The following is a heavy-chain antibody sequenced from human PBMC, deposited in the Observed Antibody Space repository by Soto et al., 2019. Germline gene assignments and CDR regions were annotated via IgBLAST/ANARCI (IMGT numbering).Heavy chain of an antibody. CDR2: ISYDGSNK. Sequence: GGSLRLSCAAPWFTFRSYCLHWGRPAPGKGLGWGAVISYDGSNKYYADSVKGRFTISRDNSKNTLYLQMNSLRAEDTAVYYCAKGSSGWPVDRYYYYYYGMDVWGQGTTVTVSS. V-gene: IGHV3-30*18. CDR1: WFTFRSYC. J-gene: IGHJ6*02. CDR3: AKGSSGWPVDRYYYYYYGMDV. D-gene: IGHD6-19*01.